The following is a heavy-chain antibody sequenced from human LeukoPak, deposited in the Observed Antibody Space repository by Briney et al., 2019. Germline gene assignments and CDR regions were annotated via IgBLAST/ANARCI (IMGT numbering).Heavy chain of an antibody. CDR2: IIPIFGIA. V-gene: IGHV1-69*04. CDR3: AREVVDYYDSSGYYGIYYFDY. D-gene: IGHD3-22*01. J-gene: IGHJ4*02. CDR1: GGTFSSYA. Sequence: VASVKLSCTASGGTFSSYAISWVRQAPGQGLEWMGRIIPIFGIANYAQKFQGRVTITADKSTSTAYMELSSLRSEDTAVYYCAREVVDYYDSSGYYGIYYFDYWGQGTLVTVSS.